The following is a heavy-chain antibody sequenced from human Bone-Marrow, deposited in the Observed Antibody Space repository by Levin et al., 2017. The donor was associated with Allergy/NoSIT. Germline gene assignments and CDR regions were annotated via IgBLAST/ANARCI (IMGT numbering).Heavy chain of an antibody. Sequence: SVKVSCKASGDNFNSYAISWVRQAPGQGLEWMGGIITILGASRYAQKFQGRITIIADKPTSTSYLELRGLTSEDTAVYYCGSSRVGQYSGRLADYFYYYMDVWGEGTAVTVSS. CDR2: IITILGAS. D-gene: IGHD1-26*01. CDR3: GSSRVGQYSGRLADYFYYYMDV. J-gene: IGHJ6*03. CDR1: GDNFNSYA. V-gene: IGHV1-69*06.